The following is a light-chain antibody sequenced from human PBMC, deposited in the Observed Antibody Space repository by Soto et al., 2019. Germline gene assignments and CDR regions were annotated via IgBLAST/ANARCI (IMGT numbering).Light chain of an antibody. Sequence: EIVMTQSPATLSVSPGERATLSCRASQSISARLGWYQQRPGQAPRLLIYGGSNRATGVPARCSGRGSGTEFPPTNSSLQTEDFAVYYGQQYNPWRSLTCGQGTRLEIK. CDR3: QQYNPWRSLT. J-gene: IGKJ5*01. V-gene: IGKV3-15*01. CDR1: QSISAR. CDR2: GGS.